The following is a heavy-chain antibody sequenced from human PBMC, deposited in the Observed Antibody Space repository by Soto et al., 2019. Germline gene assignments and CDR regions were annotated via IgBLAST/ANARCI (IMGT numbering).Heavy chain of an antibody. Sequence: SVKVSCKASGGTFSSYAISWVRQAPGQGLEWMGGIIPILGTANYAQKFQGRVTITADESTSTAYMELSSLRSEDTAVYYCARGEGPITMIVVAVGAFDLWGQGTMVTV. D-gene: IGHD3-22*01. V-gene: IGHV1-69*13. CDR2: IIPILGTA. CDR1: GGTFSSYA. CDR3: ARGEGPITMIVVAVGAFDL. J-gene: IGHJ3*01.